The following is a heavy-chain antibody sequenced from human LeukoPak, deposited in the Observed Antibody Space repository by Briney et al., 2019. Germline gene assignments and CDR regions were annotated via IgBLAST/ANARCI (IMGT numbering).Heavy chain of an antibody. CDR3: ARDDGYSSSSDY. D-gene: IGHD6-6*01. CDR2: ISAYNGNT. Sequence: ASVKVSCKASGYTFTGYYMHWVRQAPGQGLEWMGWISAYNGNTNYAQKLRGRVTMTTDTSTSTAYMELRSLRSDDTAVYYCARDDGYSSSSDYWGQGTLVTVSS. V-gene: IGHV1-18*04. CDR1: GYTFTGYY. J-gene: IGHJ4*02.